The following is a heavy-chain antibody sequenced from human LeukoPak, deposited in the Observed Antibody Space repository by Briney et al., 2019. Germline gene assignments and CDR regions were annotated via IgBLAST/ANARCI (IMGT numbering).Heavy chain of an antibody. CDR3: ASGHSQQGDYYYYAMDV. V-gene: IGHV4-39*02. Sequence: PSETLSLTCTVSGGSISSSSYYWGWIRQPPGKGLEWIGSIYYSGSTYYNPPLKSRVTISVDTSKNHFSLRLSSVTAADTAVYYCASGHSQQGDYYYYAMDVWGQGTTVTVSS. CDR1: GGSISSSSYY. CDR2: IYYSGST. J-gene: IGHJ6*02. D-gene: IGHD1-1*01.